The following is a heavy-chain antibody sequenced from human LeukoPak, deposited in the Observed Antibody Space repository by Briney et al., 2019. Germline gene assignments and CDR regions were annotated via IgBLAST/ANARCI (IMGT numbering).Heavy chain of an antibody. CDR1: GFTFSDYS. J-gene: IGHJ6*02. CDR2: ITNGGSAI. V-gene: IGHV3-11*01. Sequence: GGSLRLSCAASGFTFSDYSMNWVRQAPGKGLEWVSYITNGGSAIHHADSVKGRFTISRDNAKKTLYLQMNSLRAEDTAVYYCARSIGLTGGGVDVWGQGTTVTVSS. D-gene: IGHD3-9*01. CDR3: ARSIGLTGGGVDV.